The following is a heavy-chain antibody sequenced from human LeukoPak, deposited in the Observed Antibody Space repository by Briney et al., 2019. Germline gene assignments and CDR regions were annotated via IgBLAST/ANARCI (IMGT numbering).Heavy chain of an antibody. J-gene: IGHJ4*02. V-gene: IGHV3-48*03. CDR2: ISSSGSTI. CDR3: ARDPEYCGGDCREIYYFDY. D-gene: IGHD2-21*02. CDR1: GFTFSSYE. Sequence: GGSLRLSCAASGFTFSSYEMNWVRQASGKGLEWVSYISSSGSTIYYADSVKGRFTISRDNAKNSLYLQMNSLRAEDTAVYYCARDPEYCGGDCREIYYFDYWGQGTLVTVSS.